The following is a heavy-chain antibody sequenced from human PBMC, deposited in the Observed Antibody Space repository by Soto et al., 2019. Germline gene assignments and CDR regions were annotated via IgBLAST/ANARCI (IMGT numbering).Heavy chain of an antibody. CDR2: ISAYNGNT. CDR1: GYTFTSYG. Sequence: ASVKVSCKASGYTFTSYGISWVRQAPGQGLEWMGWISAYNGNTNYAQNFQGRVTMTTDTSTSTAYMELRSLRSEDTSIYYCARAISSYVTWGQGTLVTVSS. V-gene: IGHV1-18*01. J-gene: IGHJ5*02. D-gene: IGHD5-12*01. CDR3: ARAISSYVT.